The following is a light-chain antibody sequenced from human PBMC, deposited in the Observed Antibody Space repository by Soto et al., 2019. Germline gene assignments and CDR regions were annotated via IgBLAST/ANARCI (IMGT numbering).Light chain of an antibody. CDR1: QSVTSNY. Sequence: EIVLTQSPGSLSLSPGERATLSCRASQSVTSNYLAWYQQKPGQAPRLLIFGASIRDTGVPDRISGSGSWTDCTLTISRLEPEDSAVYYCQQYGSSPGTFGQGTKVAIK. J-gene: IGKJ1*01. CDR2: GAS. CDR3: QQYGSSPGT. V-gene: IGKV3-20*01.